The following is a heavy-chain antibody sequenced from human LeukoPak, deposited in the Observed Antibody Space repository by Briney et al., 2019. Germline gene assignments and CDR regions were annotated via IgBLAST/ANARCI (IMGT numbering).Heavy chain of an antibody. CDR2: IKQDGSEK. J-gene: IGHJ4*02. V-gene: IGHV3-7*01. CDR3: ARVGVGARFDY. CDR1: GFTFSSYW. Sequence: GGSLRLSCAASGFTFSSYWMSWVRQAPVKGLEWVANIKQDGSEKYYVDSVKGRFTISRDNAKNSLYLQMNSLRAEDTAVYYCARVGVGARFDYWGQGTLVTVSS. D-gene: IGHD1-26*01.